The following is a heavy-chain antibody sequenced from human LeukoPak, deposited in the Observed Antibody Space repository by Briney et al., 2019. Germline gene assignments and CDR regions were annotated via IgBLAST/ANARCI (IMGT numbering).Heavy chain of an antibody. CDR2: LYHTRST. CDR3: ARAGYSGYDFNSDY. CDR1: GGSITSDGYY. Sequence: SQTLSLTCTVSGGSITSDGYYWSWIRQHPGKGLEWIGYLYHTRSTYYNPSLKSRISTSLDTSKDQFSLKLSSVTAADTAVYYCARAGYSGYDFNSDYWGQGTLVTVSS. V-gene: IGHV4-31*03. J-gene: IGHJ4*02. D-gene: IGHD5-12*01.